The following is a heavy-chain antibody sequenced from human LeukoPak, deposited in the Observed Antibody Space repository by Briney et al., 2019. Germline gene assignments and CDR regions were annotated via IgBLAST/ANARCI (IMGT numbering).Heavy chain of an antibody. J-gene: IGHJ4*02. V-gene: IGHV3-74*01. CDR3: ARVSVGYNVHCFDY. Sequence: GGSLRLSCAASGFTFSSYWMHWVRQVPGKGLVWVSRINSDGSSTSYADSVKGRFTISRDNAKNTLYLQMNSLRAEDTAVYYCARVSVGYNVHCFDYWGQGTLVTVSS. CDR1: GFTFSSYW. CDR2: INSDGSST. D-gene: IGHD5-24*01.